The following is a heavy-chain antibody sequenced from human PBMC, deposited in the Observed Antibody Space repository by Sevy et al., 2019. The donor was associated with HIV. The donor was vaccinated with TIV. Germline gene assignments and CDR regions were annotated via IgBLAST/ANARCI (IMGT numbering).Heavy chain of an antibody. D-gene: IGHD1-1*01. Sequence: GGSLRLSCAVSGVTFSDYAMSWVRQAPGKGLEWVSFISGFGDKTYYADSVRGRFTISRDNSKNTLHLQINSLRAEDTAVYYCANAGGINWFYYYCGMDVWGQGTTVTVSS. CDR1: GVTFSDYA. CDR2: ISGFGDKT. CDR3: ANAGGINWFYYYCGMDV. V-gene: IGHV3-23*01. J-gene: IGHJ6*02.